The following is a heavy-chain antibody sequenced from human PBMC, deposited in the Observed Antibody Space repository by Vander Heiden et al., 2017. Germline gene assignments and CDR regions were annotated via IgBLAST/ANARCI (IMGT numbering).Heavy chain of an antibody. V-gene: IGHV4-34*01. CDR3: ARGGFITMIVVVITGPVDAFDI. D-gene: IGHD3-22*01. CDR2: INHSGST. Sequence: GKGLEWIGEINHSGSTNYNPSLKSRVTISVDTSKNQFSLKLSSVTAADTAVYYCARGGFITMIVVVITGPVDAFDIWGQGTMVTVSS. J-gene: IGHJ3*02.